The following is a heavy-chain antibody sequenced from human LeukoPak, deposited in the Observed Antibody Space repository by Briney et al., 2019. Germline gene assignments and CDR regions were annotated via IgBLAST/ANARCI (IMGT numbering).Heavy chain of an antibody. Sequence: GGSLRLSCAASGFTFDGFTFNNYGLSWVRQAPGKGLEWVSYISGTGTTIYYADSVKGRFTISRDNAKKSLYLQMNSLRAEDTAVYYCARVVRDGYNRIDYWGQGTLVTVSS. CDR2: ISGTGTTI. J-gene: IGHJ4*02. CDR1: GFTFDGFTFNNYG. V-gene: IGHV3-48*04. CDR3: ARVVRDGYNRIDY. D-gene: IGHD5-24*01.